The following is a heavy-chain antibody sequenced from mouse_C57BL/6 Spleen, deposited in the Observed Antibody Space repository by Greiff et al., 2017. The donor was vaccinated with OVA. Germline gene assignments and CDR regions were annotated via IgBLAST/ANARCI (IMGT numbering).Heavy chain of an antibody. CDR3: ARSAYYGSSYFDD. CDR1: GYAFSSSW. CDR2: IYPGDGDT. J-gene: IGHJ2*01. D-gene: IGHD1-1*01. Sequence: VQLQQSGPELVKPGASVKISCKASGYAFSSSWMNWVKQRPGKGLEWIGRIYPGDGDTNYNGKFKGKATLTADKSSSTAYMQLSSLTSEDSAVYFCARSAYYGSSYFDDWGQGTTRTVSS. V-gene: IGHV1-82*01.